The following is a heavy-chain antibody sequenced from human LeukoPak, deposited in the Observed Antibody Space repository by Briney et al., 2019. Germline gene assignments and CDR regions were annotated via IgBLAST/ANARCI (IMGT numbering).Heavy chain of an antibody. D-gene: IGHD1-26*01. J-gene: IGHJ4*02. CDR1: GGSISGYY. CDR2: IYTGGST. Sequence: PSETLSLTCTVSGGSISGYYWSWIRQPAGKGLEWIGRIYTGGSTNYNPSLKSRVAMSVDTSKNQFSLTLNSVTAADTAVYYCAKQGGGTHDYWGQGTLVTVSS. CDR3: AKQGGGTHDY. V-gene: IGHV4-4*07.